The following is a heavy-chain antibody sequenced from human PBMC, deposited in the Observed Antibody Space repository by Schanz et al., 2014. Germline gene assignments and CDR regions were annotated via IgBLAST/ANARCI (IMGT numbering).Heavy chain of an antibody. CDR3: AKSYDTSGYSGFDY. CDR2: ISYHGSER. V-gene: IGHV3-30*18. Sequence: EQMVESGGGLVKPGGSLILSCAASRLTFANEDIHWVRQAPGKGLEWVAVISYHGSERYYADSVKGRFTISRDNSKNTLYLQMNSLRTEDTAVYFCAKSYDTSGYSGFDYWGQGTLVTVSS. D-gene: IGHD3-22*01. CDR1: RLTFANED. J-gene: IGHJ4*02.